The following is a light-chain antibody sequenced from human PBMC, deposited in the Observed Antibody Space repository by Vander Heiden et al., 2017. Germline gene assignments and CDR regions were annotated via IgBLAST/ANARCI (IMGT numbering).Light chain of an antibody. Sequence: DIQMTQSPSFLSASVGDRVTLTCQASQDITNYLYWYQQKPGKAPKLPIYDASNLETGVPSRFSGGGSGTDFGLTVRDLLTPDLGTHSCQQNEKLPITFGRRTKV. CDR3: QQNEKLPIT. J-gene: IGKJ4*01. V-gene: IGKV1-33*01. CDR1: QDITNY. CDR2: DAS.